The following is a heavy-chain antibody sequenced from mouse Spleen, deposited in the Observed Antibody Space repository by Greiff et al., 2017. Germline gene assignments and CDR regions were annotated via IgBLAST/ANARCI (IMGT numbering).Heavy chain of an antibody. CDR1: GYSFTGYY. J-gene: IGHJ4*01. Sequence: VQLQQSGPELVKPGASVKISCKASGYSFTGYYMNWVKQSPEKSLEWIGEINPSTGGTTYNQKFKAKATLTVDKSSSTAYMPLKSLTSEDSAVYYCARSLPAGYAMDYWGQGTSVTVSS. CDR3: ARSLPAGYAMDY. V-gene: IGHV1-42*01. D-gene: IGHD6-2*01. CDR2: INPSTGGT.